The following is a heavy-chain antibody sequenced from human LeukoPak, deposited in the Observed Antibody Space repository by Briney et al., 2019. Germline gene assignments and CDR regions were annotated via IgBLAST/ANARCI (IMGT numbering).Heavy chain of an antibody. Sequence: GASVKVSCKASGYTFTGYYMHWVRQAPGQGLEWMGWINPNSGGTTYAQKFQGRVTMTRDTSISTAYMELSRLRSDDTAVYYCARDAPLTVVVPAANYYGMDVWGQGTTVTVSS. V-gene: IGHV1-2*02. CDR2: INPNSGGT. CDR1: GYTFTGYY. CDR3: ARDAPLTVVVPAANYYGMDV. J-gene: IGHJ6*02. D-gene: IGHD2-2*01.